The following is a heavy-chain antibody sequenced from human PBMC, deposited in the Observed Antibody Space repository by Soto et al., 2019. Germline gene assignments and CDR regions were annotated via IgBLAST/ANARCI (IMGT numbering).Heavy chain of an antibody. D-gene: IGHD6-13*01. J-gene: IGHJ4*02. Sequence: PGGSLRRSCAASGFTFSSYSMNWVRQAPGKGLEWVSYISSSSSTIYYADSVKGRFTISRDNAMNSLYLQMNSLRAEDTAVYYCARAPAGKAAAAYFDYWGQGTLVTVS. CDR1: GFTFSSYS. V-gene: IGHV3-48*01. CDR2: ISSSSSTI. CDR3: ARAPAGKAAAAYFDY.